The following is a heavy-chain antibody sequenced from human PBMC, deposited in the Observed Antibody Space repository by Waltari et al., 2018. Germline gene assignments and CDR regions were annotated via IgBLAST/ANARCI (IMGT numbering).Heavy chain of an antibody. V-gene: IGHV3-74*01. CDR1: GVTFGRYW. Sequence: EVQLVESGGGVVQPGGALRLSCAASGVTFGRYWMHWARQAPGKGLVWVSLINNDGTTTIYADSVKGRFTISRDNAENTLYLQMNSLRAEDTAVYYCVRIYFESSGHKLSWGQGTLVTVSS. J-gene: IGHJ5*02. CDR2: INNDGTTT. D-gene: IGHD3-22*01. CDR3: VRIYFESSGHKLS.